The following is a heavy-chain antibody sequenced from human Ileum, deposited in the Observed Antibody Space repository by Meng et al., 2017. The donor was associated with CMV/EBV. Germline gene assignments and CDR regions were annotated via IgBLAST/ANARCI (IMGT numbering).Heavy chain of an antibody. CDR3: ARGTPNFGFDY. CDR2: VYHSGST. J-gene: IGHJ4*02. Sequence: QVQLQESGPGLVKPSGTLSLTCAVSGASISSSNWWIWVRQPPGKGLEWIGQVYHSGSTNYNPSLKSRVTISLDKSKSQFSLNLTSVTAADTALYYCARGTPNFGFDYWGQGTLVTVSS. V-gene: IGHV4-4*02. D-gene: IGHD1-1*01. CDR1: GASISSSNW.